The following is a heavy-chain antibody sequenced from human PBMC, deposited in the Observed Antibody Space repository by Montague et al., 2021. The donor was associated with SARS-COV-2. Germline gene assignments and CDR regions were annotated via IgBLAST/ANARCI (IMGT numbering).Heavy chain of an antibody. CDR1: GFSPSTSGVG. D-gene: IGHD1-26*01. CDR3: AHRPRWELLQSEYFQH. CDR2: IYWDDDK. Sequence: PALVKPTQTLTLTCTFSGFSPSTSGVGVSWIRQPPGKALEWLALIYWDDDKRYSPSLKSRLTITKDTSKNQVVLTMTNMDPVDTATYYCAHRPRWELLQSEYFQHWGQGTLVTVSS. J-gene: IGHJ1*01. V-gene: IGHV2-5*02.